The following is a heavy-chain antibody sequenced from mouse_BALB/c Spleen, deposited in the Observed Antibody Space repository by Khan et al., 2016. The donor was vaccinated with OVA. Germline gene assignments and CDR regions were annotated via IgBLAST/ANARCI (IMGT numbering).Heavy chain of an antibody. CDR1: GYSFTSYL. V-gene: IGHV1-5*01. D-gene: IGHD2-12*01. CDR3: TRGGYSSFAY. Sequence: VQLQQSGPVLARPGASVKMSCKASGYSFTSYLIHWIKQRPGQGLEWIGDIYPGKGDNAYNQKITDKAKLTAGTSANTAYMVISSLTNEDSAVYYCTRGGYSSFAYWGQGTLVTVSA. CDR2: IYPGKGDN. J-gene: IGHJ3*01.